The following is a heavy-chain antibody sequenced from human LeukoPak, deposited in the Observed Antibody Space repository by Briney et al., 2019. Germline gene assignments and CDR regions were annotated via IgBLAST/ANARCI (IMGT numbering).Heavy chain of an antibody. D-gene: IGHD3-10*01. CDR3: ARGVRGVIIHYYYYYMDV. V-gene: IGHV4-34*01. J-gene: IGHJ6*03. Sequence: SETLSLTCAVYGGSFSGYYWSWIRPPPGKGLEWIGEINHSGSTNYNPSLKSRVTISVDTSKNQFSLKLSSVTAADTAVYYCARGVRGVIIHYYYYYMDVWGKGTTVTISS. CDR1: GGSFSGYY. CDR2: INHSGST.